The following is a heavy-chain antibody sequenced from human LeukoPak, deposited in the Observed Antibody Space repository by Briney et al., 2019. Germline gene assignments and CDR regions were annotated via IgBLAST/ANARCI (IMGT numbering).Heavy chain of an antibody. V-gene: IGHV3-23*01. J-gene: IGHJ4*02. CDR1: GFTFSSYA. Sequence: GGSLRLSCAASGFTFSSYAMSWVRQAPGKGLEWVSAISGSGGSTYYADSVKGRFTISGDNSKNTLYLQMNSLRAEDTAVYYCASRAIYDSSGYYYGPFDYWGQGTLVTVSS. CDR3: ASRAIYDSSGYYYGPFDY. D-gene: IGHD3-22*01. CDR2: ISGSGGST.